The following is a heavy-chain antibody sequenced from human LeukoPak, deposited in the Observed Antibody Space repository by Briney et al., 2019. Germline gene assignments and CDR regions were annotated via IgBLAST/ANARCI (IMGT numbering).Heavy chain of an antibody. J-gene: IGHJ3*02. V-gene: IGHV3-9*01. CDR3: ARYKLFGAFDI. Sequence: PGRSLRLSCAASGFTFDDYAMHWVRQAPGKGLEWVSGINWNGGSTGYADSVKGRFTISRDNAKNSLYLQMNSLRAEDTALYYCARYKLFGAFDIWGQGTMVTVSS. CDR2: INWNGGST. CDR1: GFTFDDYA. D-gene: IGHD3-10*01.